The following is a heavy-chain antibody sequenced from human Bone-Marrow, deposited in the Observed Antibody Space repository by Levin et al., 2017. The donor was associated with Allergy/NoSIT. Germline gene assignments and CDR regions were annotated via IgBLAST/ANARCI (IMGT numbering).Heavy chain of an antibody. D-gene: IGHD4-17*01. CDR2: ISSSSSYI. CDR1: GFTFSSYS. J-gene: IGHJ4*02. V-gene: IGHV3-21*01. CDR3: ARDYVDSSFDY. Sequence: ETLSLTCAASGFTFSSYSMNWVRQAPGKGLEWVSSISSSSSYIYYADSVKGRFTISRDNAKNSLYLQMNSLRAEDTAVYYCARDYVDSSFDYWGQGTLVTVSS.